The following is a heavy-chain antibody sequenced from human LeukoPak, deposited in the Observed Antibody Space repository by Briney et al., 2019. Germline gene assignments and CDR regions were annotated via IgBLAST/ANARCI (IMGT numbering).Heavy chain of an antibody. J-gene: IGHJ4*02. Sequence: GESLKISCKGSGYSFVNYWIGWVRQMPGKGLEWMGILYPGDSETRYRPSFQGQVTISVDKSISTAFLQWSSLKASDTAIYYCARATGDDGYFDYWGQGTLVTVSS. CDR1: GYSFVNYW. V-gene: IGHV5-51*01. CDR3: ARATGDDGYFDY. CDR2: LYPGDSET.